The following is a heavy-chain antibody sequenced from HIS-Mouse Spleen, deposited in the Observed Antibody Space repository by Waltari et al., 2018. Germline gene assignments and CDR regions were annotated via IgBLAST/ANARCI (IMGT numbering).Heavy chain of an antibody. CDR3: ARSPYYDFWSGYSDNWFDP. J-gene: IGHJ5*02. Sequence: QVQLQESGPGLVKPSQTLSLTCTISGGSISSGGYYWSWIRQHPRKGLEWIGYIYYSGTTYYNPSLQRRFTISVDTSKNQCSLKLSSVTAADTAVYYSARSPYYDFWSGYSDNWFDPWGQGTLVTVSS. CDR1: GGSISSGGYY. D-gene: IGHD3-3*01. V-gene: IGHV4-31*03. CDR2: IYYSGTT.